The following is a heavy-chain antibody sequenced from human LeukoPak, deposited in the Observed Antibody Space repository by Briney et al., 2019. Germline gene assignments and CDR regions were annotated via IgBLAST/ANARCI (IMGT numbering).Heavy chain of an antibody. V-gene: IGHV3-30-3*01. J-gene: IGHJ4*02. CDR3: ARGYDY. D-gene: IGHD1-1*01. CDR1: GFTFSSYA. CDR2: ISYDGSNK. Sequence: GGSLRLSCAASGFTFSSYAMHWVRQAPGKGLEWVAVISYDGSNKYYADSVKGRFTIPRDNSKNTLYLQMNSLRAEDTAVYYCARGYDYWGQGTLVTVSS.